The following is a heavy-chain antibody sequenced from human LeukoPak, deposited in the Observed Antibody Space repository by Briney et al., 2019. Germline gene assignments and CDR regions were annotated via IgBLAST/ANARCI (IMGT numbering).Heavy chain of an antibody. J-gene: IGHJ4*02. CDR3: ARRSITMVRGAIGYYFDY. D-gene: IGHD3-10*01. CDR2: IYPDDSDT. CDR1: GYSFTSYW. V-gene: IGHV5-51*01. Sequence: GESLKISCKGSGYSFTSYWIGWVRQMPGKGLEWMGIIYPDDSDTRHSPSFQGQVTISADKSISTAYLQWSSLKASDTAMYYCARRSITMVRGAIGYYFDYWGQGTLVTVSS.